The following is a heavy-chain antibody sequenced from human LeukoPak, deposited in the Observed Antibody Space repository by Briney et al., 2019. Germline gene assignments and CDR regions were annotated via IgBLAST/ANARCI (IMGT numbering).Heavy chain of an antibody. Sequence: GGSLRLSCAASGFTFSSYRMNWVRQAPGKGLEWVSSISKSTSYIHYADAVKGRFIISRDNVKNSLFLQMNSLRAEDTAVYYCARDDLGDGHPDYWGQGTLVVVSS. D-gene: IGHD2-21*01. CDR1: GFTFSSYR. V-gene: IGHV3-21*01. CDR2: ISKSTSYI. CDR3: ARDDLGDGHPDY. J-gene: IGHJ4*02.